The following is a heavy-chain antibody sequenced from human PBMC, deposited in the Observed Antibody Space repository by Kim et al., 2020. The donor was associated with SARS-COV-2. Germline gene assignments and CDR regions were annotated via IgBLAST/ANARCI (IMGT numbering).Heavy chain of an antibody. Sequence: GESLKISCGSFGSSFTNHWSAWVRQRPGKCLEWMGIVYPGDSESQYSPSFQGQVTFSADKSINSVYLQGGSLAVSDTAIYNGARGVTAVHGKTDGGMGVW. CDR1: GSSFTNHW. D-gene: IGHD6-19*01. J-gene: IGHJ6*01. CDR2: VYPGDSES. V-gene: IGHV5-51*01. CDR3: ARGVTAVHGKTDGGMGV.